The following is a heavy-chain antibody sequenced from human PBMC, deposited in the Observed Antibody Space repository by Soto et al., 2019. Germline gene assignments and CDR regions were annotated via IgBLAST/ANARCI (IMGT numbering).Heavy chain of an antibody. D-gene: IGHD3-3*01. Sequence: GGSLRLSCAASGFTFSSYWMHWVRQAPGKGLVWVSRINSDGSSTSYADSVKGRFTISRDNAKNTLYLQMNSLRAEDTAVYYCAREKDYDFWSANFDYWGQETLVTVSS. CDR2: INSDGSST. V-gene: IGHV3-74*01. J-gene: IGHJ4*02. CDR3: AREKDYDFWSANFDY. CDR1: GFTFSSYW.